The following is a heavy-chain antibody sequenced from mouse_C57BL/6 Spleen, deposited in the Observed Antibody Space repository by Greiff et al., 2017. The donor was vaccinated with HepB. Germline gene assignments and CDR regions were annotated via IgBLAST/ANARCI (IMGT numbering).Heavy chain of an antibody. V-gene: IGHV1-22*01. J-gene: IGHJ3*01. CDR3: ARWGDTGSGFAWFAY. CDR2: INPNNGGT. CDR1: GYTFTDYN. Sequence: EVQLQQSGPELVKPGASVKMSCKASGYTFTDYNMHWVKQSHGKSLEWIGYINPNNGGTSYNQKFKGKATLTVNKSSSTAYMELRSLTSEDSAVYYCARWGDTGSGFAWFAYWGQGTLVTVSA. D-gene: IGHD3-2*02.